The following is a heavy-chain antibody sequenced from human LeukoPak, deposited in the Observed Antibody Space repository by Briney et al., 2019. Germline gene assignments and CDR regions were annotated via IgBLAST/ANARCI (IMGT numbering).Heavy chain of an antibody. J-gene: IGHJ4*02. Sequence: QPGGSLRLSCAASGFTFSSYAMSWVRQAPGKGLEWVSGISGTGGNTYYADSAKGRVTISRDNAKNTLYLQMNSLRAEDTAVYYCTRGGSYPFDYWGQGTLVTVSS. D-gene: IGHD1-26*01. V-gene: IGHV3-23*01. CDR1: GFTFSSYA. CDR3: TRGGSYPFDY. CDR2: ISGTGGNT.